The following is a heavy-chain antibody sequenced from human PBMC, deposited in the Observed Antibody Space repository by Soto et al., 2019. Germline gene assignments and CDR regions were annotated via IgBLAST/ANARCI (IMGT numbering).Heavy chain of an antibody. CDR3: ARRVSGGSSWQFDY. V-gene: IGHV4-31*03. CDR1: GGSISSGGYY. CDR2: IYYSGST. Sequence: PSETLSLTCTVSGGSISSGGYYWSWIRQHPGKGLEWIGYIYYSGSTYYNPSLKSRVTISVDTSKNQFSLKLSSVTAADTAVYYCARRVSGGSSWQFDYWGQGTLVTVSS. J-gene: IGHJ4*02. D-gene: IGHD6-13*01.